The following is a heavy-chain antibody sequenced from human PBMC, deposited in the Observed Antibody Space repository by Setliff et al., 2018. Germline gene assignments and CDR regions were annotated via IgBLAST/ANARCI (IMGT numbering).Heavy chain of an antibody. CDR2: IIHSGST. J-gene: IGHJ3*02. CDR1: GDSISSGDYY. V-gene: IGHV4-34*12. CDR3: VKTHWDTWIRGAFDI. D-gene: IGHD3-10*01. Sequence: PSETLSLTCSVSGDSISSGDYYWSWIRQPPGKRLEWIGEIIHSGSTNYNPSLKSRVTISMDTSKNQFSLKVSSVTAADTAVYYCVKTHWDTWIRGAFDIWGQGTMVTVSS.